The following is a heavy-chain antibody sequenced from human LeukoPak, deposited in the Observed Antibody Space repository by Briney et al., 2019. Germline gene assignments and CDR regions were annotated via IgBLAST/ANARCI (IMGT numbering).Heavy chain of an antibody. V-gene: IGHV1-69*05. CDR1: GGTFSSYA. Sequence: GASVKVSCKASGGTFSSYAISWVRQAPGQGLEWMGGIIPIFGTANYAQKFQGRVTITTDESTSTAYMEMSSLRSEDTAVYYCARAPSSTGYYYMDVWGKGTTVTVSS. CDR3: ARAPSSTGYYYMDV. J-gene: IGHJ6*03. CDR2: IIPIFGTA. D-gene: IGHD2-2*01.